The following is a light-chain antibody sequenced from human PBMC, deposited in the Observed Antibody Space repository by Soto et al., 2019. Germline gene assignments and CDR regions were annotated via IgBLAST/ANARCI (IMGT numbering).Light chain of an antibody. Sequence: DIVMTQSPDSLAVSLGERATINCKSSQSVLYSSNNKNYLAWYQQKPGQPPKLLIYWASTRESGVPDRFSGSGSGTAFTLTISSLQAEDVALYYCQQYYSTPRTFGHATKVDIK. V-gene: IGKV4-1*01. CDR1: QSVLYSSNNKNY. CDR2: WAS. J-gene: IGKJ1*01. CDR3: QQYYSTPRT.